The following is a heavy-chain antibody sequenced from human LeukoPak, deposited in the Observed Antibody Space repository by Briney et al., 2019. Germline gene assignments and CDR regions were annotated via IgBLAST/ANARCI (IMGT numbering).Heavy chain of an antibody. Sequence: SETLSLTCTVSGGSLSSSSYYWGWIRQPPGKGLEWIGSIYYSGSSYYNPSLKSRVTISVDTSKNQFSLKLSSVTAAGTAVYYCARVWFGEGYFDYWGQGTLVTVSS. CDR3: ARVWFGEGYFDY. CDR1: GGSLSSSSYY. V-gene: IGHV4-39*07. J-gene: IGHJ4*02. D-gene: IGHD3-10*01. CDR2: IYYSGSS.